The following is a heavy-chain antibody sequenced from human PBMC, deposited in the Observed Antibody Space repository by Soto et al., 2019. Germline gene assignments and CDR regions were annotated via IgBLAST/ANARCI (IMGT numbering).Heavy chain of an antibody. Sequence: GGSLRLSCAASGFTFSNAWMNWVRQAPGKGLEWVGRIKSKTDGRTTDYAAPVKGRFTISRDDSKNTLYLQMNSLKTEDTAVYYCTTEQITILDYWGQGTLVTVSS. CDR1: GFTFSNAW. CDR3: TTEQITILDY. J-gene: IGHJ4*02. D-gene: IGHD3-3*01. V-gene: IGHV3-15*07. CDR2: IKSKTDGRTT.